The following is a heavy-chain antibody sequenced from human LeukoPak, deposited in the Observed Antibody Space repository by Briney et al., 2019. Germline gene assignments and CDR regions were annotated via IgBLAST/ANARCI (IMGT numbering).Heavy chain of an antibody. CDR1: GFTLSDYY. CDR2: TRNKANSYTT. Sequence: GGSLRLSCAASGFTLSDYYMDWVRQAPGKGLEWLGRTRNKANSYTTEYAASVKGRVTISRDASKSSLYLQMNSLKAEDTAMYYCSRALYYDRSTYCNDYWGQGTLVTVSS. V-gene: IGHV3-72*01. CDR3: SRALYYDRSTYCNDY. D-gene: IGHD3-22*01. J-gene: IGHJ4*02.